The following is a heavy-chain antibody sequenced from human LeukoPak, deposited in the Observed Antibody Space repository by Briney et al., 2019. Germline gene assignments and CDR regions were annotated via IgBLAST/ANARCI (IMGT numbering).Heavy chain of an antibody. CDR1: GFTFSGYA. CDR2: ISGSGATP. V-gene: IGHV3-23*01. J-gene: IGHJ4*02. D-gene: IGHD6-13*01. Sequence: GGSLRLSCAASGFTFSGYAMSWVRQAPGKGLEWVSAISGSGATPSYADSVKGRFTISRDNSKNTVDLQMNSLRDEDTAVYYCSKDSRGYSISPEDHWGQGTLVTVSS. CDR3: SKDSRGYSISPEDH.